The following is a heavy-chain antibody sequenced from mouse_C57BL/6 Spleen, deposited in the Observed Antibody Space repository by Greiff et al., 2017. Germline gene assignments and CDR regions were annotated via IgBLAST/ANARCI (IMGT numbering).Heavy chain of an antibody. Sequence: VQLQESGAELVRPGASVTLSCKASGYTFTDYEMHWVKQTPVHGLEWIGAIDPETGGTAYNQKFKGKAILTADKSSSTAYMELRSLTSEASAVYYCTRGGDGGYWGQGTTLTVSS. CDR1: GYTFTDYE. CDR2: IDPETGGT. V-gene: IGHV1-15*01. CDR3: TRGGDGGY. J-gene: IGHJ2*01. D-gene: IGHD3-3*01.